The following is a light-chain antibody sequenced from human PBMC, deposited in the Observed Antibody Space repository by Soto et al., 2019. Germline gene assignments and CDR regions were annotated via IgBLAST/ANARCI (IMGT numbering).Light chain of an antibody. CDR2: TAS. CDR3: QQYADFPHT. CDR1: QDISDN. J-gene: IGKJ2*01. Sequence: DVQMTQSPSPLSASVGDRVTITCQASQDISDNLNWYQQKPGRAPKLLIYTASNLETGVPSRFSGSGSGTDFTLAISDLQPEDLATYYCQQYADFPHTFGQGTKLEIK. V-gene: IGKV1-33*01.